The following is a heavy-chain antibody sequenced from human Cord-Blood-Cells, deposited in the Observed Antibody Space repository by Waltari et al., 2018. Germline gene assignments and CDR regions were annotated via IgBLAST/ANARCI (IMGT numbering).Heavy chain of an antibody. V-gene: IGHV3-30-3*01. CDR1: GFTFSSYD. J-gene: IGHJ4*02. D-gene: IGHD4-17*01. CDR2: ISYDGSNK. CDR3: ARDVTTVTFDY. Sequence: QVQLVESGGGVVQPGRSLRLSCAASGFTFSSYDRHWVRQAPGKGLEWVAVISYDGSNKYYADSVKGRFTISRDNSKNTLYLQMNSLRAEDTAVYYCARDVTTVTFDYWGQGTLVTVSS.